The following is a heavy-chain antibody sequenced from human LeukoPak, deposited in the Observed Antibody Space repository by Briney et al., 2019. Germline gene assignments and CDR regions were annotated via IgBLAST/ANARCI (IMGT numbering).Heavy chain of an antibody. Sequence: GGSLRLSCAASGFTFSSYWMSWVRQAPGKGLEWVANIKQDGSEKYYVDSVKGRFTISRDNAKNSLYLQTNSLRAEDTAVYYCARDRGDGYNLFDYWGQGTLVTVSS. J-gene: IGHJ4*02. CDR1: GFTFSSYW. CDR2: IKQDGSEK. V-gene: IGHV3-7*01. CDR3: ARDRGDGYNLFDY. D-gene: IGHD5-24*01.